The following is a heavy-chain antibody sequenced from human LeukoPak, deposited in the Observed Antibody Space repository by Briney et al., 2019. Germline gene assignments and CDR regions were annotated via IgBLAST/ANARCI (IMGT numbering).Heavy chain of an antibody. V-gene: IGHV1-46*01. D-gene: IGHD3-22*01. CDR2: INPSGGST. CDR1: GGTFSSYA. Sequence: EASVKVSCKASGGTFSSYAISWVRQAPGQGLEWMGIINPSGGSTSYAQKFQGRVTMTRDTSTSTVYMELSSLRSEDTAVYYCARDGAYYYDSSGYYNWFDPWGQGTLVTVSS. J-gene: IGHJ5*02. CDR3: ARDGAYYYDSSGYYNWFDP.